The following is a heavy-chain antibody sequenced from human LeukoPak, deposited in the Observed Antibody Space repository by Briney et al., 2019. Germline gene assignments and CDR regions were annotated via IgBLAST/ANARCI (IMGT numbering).Heavy chain of an antibody. J-gene: IGHJ6*03. V-gene: IGHV1-46*01. CDR3: ARARGIYYGSGVSYYYMDV. CDR2: INPSGGST. CDR1: GYTFTSYY. Sequence: ASVKVSCKASGYTFTSYYMHWVRQAPGQGLEWMGIINPSGGSTSYAQKFQGRVTMTRDMSTSTVYMELSSLRSEDTAVYYCARARGIYYGSGVSYYYMDVWGKGTTVTVSS. D-gene: IGHD3-10*01.